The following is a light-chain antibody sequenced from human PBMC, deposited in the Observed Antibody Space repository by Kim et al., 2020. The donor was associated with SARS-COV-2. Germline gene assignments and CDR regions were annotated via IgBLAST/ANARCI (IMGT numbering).Light chain of an antibody. V-gene: IGLV3-21*04. CDR3: QVWDSSSDLLV. CDR2: YDS. J-gene: IGLJ2*01. Sequence: SYELTQPPSVSVAPGKTARITCGGNNIGSKSVHWYQQKPGQARVLVIYYDSDRPSGIPERFSGSNSGNTATLTISRVEAGDEADYYCQVWDSSSDLLVFGGGTQLTVL. CDR1: NIGSKS.